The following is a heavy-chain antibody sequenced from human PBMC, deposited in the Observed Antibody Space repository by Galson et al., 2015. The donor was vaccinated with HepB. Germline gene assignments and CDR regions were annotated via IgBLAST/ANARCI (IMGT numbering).Heavy chain of an antibody. V-gene: IGHV1-69*04. D-gene: IGHD2-21*02. CDR3: ARGEVVTAKPFDY. CDR2: IIPILGIA. CDR1: GYTFTSYG. J-gene: IGHJ4*02. Sequence: SVKVSCKASGYTFTSYGISWVRQAPGQGLEWMGRIIPILGIANYAQKFQGRVTITADKSTSTAYMELSSLRSEDTAVYYCARGEVVTAKPFDYWGQGTLVTVSS.